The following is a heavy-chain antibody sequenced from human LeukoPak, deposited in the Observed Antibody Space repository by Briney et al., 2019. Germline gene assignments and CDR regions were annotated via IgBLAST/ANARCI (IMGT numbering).Heavy chain of an antibody. D-gene: IGHD3-22*01. CDR2: IYYSGNT. J-gene: IGHJ3*02. Sequence: KPSETLSLTCSVSGVYISTYHWSWIRQSPGKGLEWIGYIYYSGNTDYNPSLKSRVTISADTSQNQFSLKMNSVTAADTAMYYCARTMIEVITYDIFDIWGQGTMVTVSS. CDR3: ARTMIEVITYDIFDI. V-gene: IGHV4-59*01. CDR1: GVYISTYH.